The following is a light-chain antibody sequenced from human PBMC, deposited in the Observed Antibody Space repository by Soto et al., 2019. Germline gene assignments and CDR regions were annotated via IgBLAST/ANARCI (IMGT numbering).Light chain of an antibody. Sequence: QSALTQPASVSGSPGQSITISCTGTSSDVGSYNLVSWYQQHPGTAPKLMISEVSKRPSGVSNRFSGSKSGNTASLTVSGLQAEDEADYYCCSYAGSSTFWVFGGGTKVTVL. CDR3: CSYAGSSTFWV. J-gene: IGLJ3*02. CDR1: SSDVGSYNL. V-gene: IGLV2-23*02. CDR2: EVS.